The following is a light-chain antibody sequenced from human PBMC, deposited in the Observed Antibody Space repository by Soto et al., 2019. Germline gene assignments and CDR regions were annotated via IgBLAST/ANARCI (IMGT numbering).Light chain of an antibody. CDR2: AAS. V-gene: IGKV1-27*01. Sequence: DIQMTQSPSSLSASVGDRVTITCRASQGISNYLAWYQQKPGKVPELLIYAASTMHSGVPSRFSGSGSGTDFTLTSSMLQPEDVANYYCQKYNHAPTFGGGTKVEIK. CDR3: QKYNHAPT. CDR1: QGISNY. J-gene: IGKJ4*01.